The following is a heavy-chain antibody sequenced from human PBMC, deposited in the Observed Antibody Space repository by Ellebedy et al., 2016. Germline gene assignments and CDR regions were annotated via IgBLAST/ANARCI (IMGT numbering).Heavy chain of an antibody. V-gene: IGHV3-23*01. CDR2: ITGSGGST. CDR1: GFTFRNYV. D-gene: IGHD6-19*01. CDR3: AKGTQWLGRSCFDH. Sequence: GESLKISCAASGFTFRNYVIHWVRQAPGKGLEWVSTITGSGGSTDYADSVKGRFTFSRDNSKNTLYLHMNSLRVEDTAAYYCAKGTQWLGRSCFDHWGQGILVTVSS. J-gene: IGHJ4*02.